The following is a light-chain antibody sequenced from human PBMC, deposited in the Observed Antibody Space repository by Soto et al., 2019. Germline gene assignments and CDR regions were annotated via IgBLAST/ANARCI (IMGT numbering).Light chain of an antibody. J-gene: IGLJ2*01. Sequence: QSVQTQPPSASGTPGQRVTISCSGSSSNIGSNAVNWYQQLPGTAPKLLIYSNNQRPSGVPDRFSGSKSGTSASLAISGLQSEDEADYYCGAWDDSLNGPVFGGGTKLTV. V-gene: IGLV1-44*01. CDR2: SNN. CDR1: SSNIGSNA. CDR3: GAWDDSLNGPV.